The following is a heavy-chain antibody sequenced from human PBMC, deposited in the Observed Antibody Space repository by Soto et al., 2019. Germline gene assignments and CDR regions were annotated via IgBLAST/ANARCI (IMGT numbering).Heavy chain of an antibody. D-gene: IGHD1-1*01. CDR2: INVDNGET. CDR3: ARWISVGYSDWFDP. J-gene: IGHJ5*02. V-gene: IGHV1-18*04. Sequence: QVQLVQSGAEVKKPGASVKVSCKASGYNFMRYGFTWVRQAPGQGLEWMGWINVDNGETKYPQKIQGRVTMTTDTSTSTVYMELRSLTSDYTDVYYCARWISVGYSDWFDPWGHGTLVTVSS. CDR1: GYNFMRYG.